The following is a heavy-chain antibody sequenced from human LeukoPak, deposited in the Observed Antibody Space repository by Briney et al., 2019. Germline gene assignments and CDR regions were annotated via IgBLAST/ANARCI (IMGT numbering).Heavy chain of an antibody. V-gene: IGHV3-30*02. Sequence: GGSLRLSCAASGFTFSNYGMHWVRQAPGKGLEWVTFIRYDGSNKYYADSVKGRFTISRDNAKNSLYLQMNSLRAEDTALYYCAAQSSGYFPNWGQGTLVTVSS. CDR1: GFTFSNYG. J-gene: IGHJ4*02. CDR2: IRYDGSNK. D-gene: IGHD3-22*01. CDR3: AAQSSGYFPN.